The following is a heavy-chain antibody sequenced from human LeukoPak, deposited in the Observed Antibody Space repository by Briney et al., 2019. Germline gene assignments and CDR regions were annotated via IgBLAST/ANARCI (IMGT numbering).Heavy chain of an antibody. CDR1: GFTFSSYE. V-gene: IGHV3-48*03. Sequence: GGSLRLSCAASGFTFSSYEMNWVRQAPGKGLEWVSYISSSGSTIYYADPVKGRFTISRDNAKNSLYLQMNSLRAEDTAVYYCARVEEDAFDIWGQGTMVTVSS. CDR3: ARVEEDAFDI. CDR2: ISSSGSTI. J-gene: IGHJ3*02.